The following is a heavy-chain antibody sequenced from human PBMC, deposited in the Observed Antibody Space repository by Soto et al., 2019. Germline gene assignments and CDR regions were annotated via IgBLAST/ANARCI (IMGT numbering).Heavy chain of an antibody. J-gene: IGHJ5*02. CDR1: GFTFSSYG. V-gene: IGHV3-33*01. Sequence: PGWSLRLSCAASGFTFSSYGMHLVRQAPGKGLEWVAVIWYDGSNKYYADSVKGRFTISRDNSKNTLYLQMNSLRAEDTAVYYCAREYIVVVPAAQGKIEPWGQGTLVTVSS. CDR2: IWYDGSNK. D-gene: IGHD2-2*01. CDR3: AREYIVVVPAAQGKIEP.